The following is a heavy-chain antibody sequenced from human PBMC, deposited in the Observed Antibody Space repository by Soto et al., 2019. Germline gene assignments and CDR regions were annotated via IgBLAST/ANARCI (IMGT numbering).Heavy chain of an antibody. CDR3: AREGYCSSTSCYTHPYYYYYYGMDV. D-gene: IGHD2-2*02. CDR2: FDPEDGET. Sequence: ASVKVSCKVSGYTLTELSMHWVRQAPGKGLEWMGGFDPEDGETIYAQKLQGRVTMTTDTSTSTAYMELRSLRSDDTAVYYCAREGYCSSTSCYTHPYYYYYYGMDVWGQGTTVTV. V-gene: IGHV1-24*01. J-gene: IGHJ6*02. CDR1: GYTLTELS.